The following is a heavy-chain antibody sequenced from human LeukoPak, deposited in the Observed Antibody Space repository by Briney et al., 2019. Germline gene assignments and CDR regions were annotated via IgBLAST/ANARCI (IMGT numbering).Heavy chain of an antibody. V-gene: IGHV3-48*03. CDR1: GFTFSSYE. J-gene: IGHJ4*02. Sequence: GGSLRLSCAASGFTFSSYEMNWVRQAPGKGLEWVSYISSSGSTIYYADSVKGRFTISRGNAKNSLYLQMNSLRAEDTAVYYCARAGRGLLDYWGQGTLVTVSS. CDR2: ISSSGSTI. CDR3: ARAGRGLLDY.